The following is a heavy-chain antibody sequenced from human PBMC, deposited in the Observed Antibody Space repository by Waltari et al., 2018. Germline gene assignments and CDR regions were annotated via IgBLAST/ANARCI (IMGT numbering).Heavy chain of an antibody. CDR1: GYTFTSYA. V-gene: IGHV1-3*01. Sequence: QVQLVQSGAEVKKPGASVKVSCKASGYTFTSYAMHWVRQAPGQRLEWMGWINAGKGNTKYSQKCQGRVTITRDTSASTAYMELSSLRSEDTAVYYCARGYYGSGSPTGYYYYYGMDVWGQGTTVTVSS. CDR2: INAGKGNT. CDR3: ARGYYGSGSPTGYYYYYGMDV. J-gene: IGHJ6*02. D-gene: IGHD3-10*01.